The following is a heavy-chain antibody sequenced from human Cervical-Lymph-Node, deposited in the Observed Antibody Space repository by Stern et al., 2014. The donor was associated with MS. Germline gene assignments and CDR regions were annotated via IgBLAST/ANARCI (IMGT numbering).Heavy chain of an antibody. D-gene: IGHD6-19*01. J-gene: IGHJ3*01. CDR3: AKGRTVAGKGVGAFDV. V-gene: IGHV3-30*18. CDR1: GFTFSNFG. CDR2: ISYDGRDE. Sequence: QVQLVQSGGGVVQPGRSLRLSCAASGFTFSNFGMHWVRQAPGKGLEWVALISYDGRDEYYADSVKGRFTISRDDSKNKIHLQLNSLRPEDTAVYYCAKGRTVAGKGVGAFDVWGQGTLVTVSS.